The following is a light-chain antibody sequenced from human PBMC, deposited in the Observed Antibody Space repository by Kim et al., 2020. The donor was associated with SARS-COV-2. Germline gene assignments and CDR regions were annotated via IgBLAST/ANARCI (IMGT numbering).Light chain of an antibody. V-gene: IGLV1-51*01. CDR3: GSWDSSLSAGYV. CDR1: SSNIGNNY. J-gene: IGLJ1*01. Sequence: QSVLTQPPSVSAAPGQRVTISCSGSSSNIGNNYVSWYQQLPGAAPKLLLYDNNERPSGIPDRFSASKSGTSATLGITGVQTGDEADYYCGSWDSSLSAGYVFGTGTQVTVL. CDR2: DNN.